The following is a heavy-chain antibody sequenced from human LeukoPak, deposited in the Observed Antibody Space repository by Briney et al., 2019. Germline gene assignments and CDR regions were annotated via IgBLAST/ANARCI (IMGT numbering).Heavy chain of an antibody. D-gene: IGHD1-26*01. CDR2: ISSSGSTI. CDR1: GFTFSDYY. V-gene: IGHV3-11*01. J-gene: IGHJ4*02. CDR3: AREISGERTYYFDY. Sequence: GGSLRLSCAASGFTFSDYYMSWIRQAPGKGQEWASYISSSGSTIYYADSVKGRFTISRDNAKNSLYLQMNSLRAEDTAVYYCAREISGERTYYFDYWGQGTLVTVSS.